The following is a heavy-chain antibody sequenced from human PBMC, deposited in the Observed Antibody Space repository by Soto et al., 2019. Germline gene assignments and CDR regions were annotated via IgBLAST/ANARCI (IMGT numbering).Heavy chain of an antibody. CDR3: ARVLGESSEWYRLNY. CDR1: GFTFSNYW. J-gene: IGHJ4*02. D-gene: IGHD3-16*01. Sequence: EVQLVESGGGLVQPGGSLRLSCTASGFTFSNYWMTWVRQAPWKGLEWVANIKQDGREKYYVDSVKGRFTISRDNAENAMYVQMDGLSAEGTAVYYCARVLGESSEWYRLNYGGQGTLVTVSS. V-gene: IGHV3-7*03. CDR2: IKQDGREK.